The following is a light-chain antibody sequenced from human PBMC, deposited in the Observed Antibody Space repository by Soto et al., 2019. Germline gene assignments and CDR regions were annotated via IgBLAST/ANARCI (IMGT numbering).Light chain of an antibody. CDR3: SSYTSSNTHV. Sequence: QSALTQPAPVSGSPGQSITISCTGTSGDIGGYDYVSWYQQHPGKAPKLMIYDVSNRPSGVSNRFSGSKSGTTASLTISGLQAEDEADYYCSSYTSSNTHVFGTGTKVTVL. J-gene: IGLJ1*01. CDR1: SGDIGGYDY. CDR2: DVS. V-gene: IGLV2-14*03.